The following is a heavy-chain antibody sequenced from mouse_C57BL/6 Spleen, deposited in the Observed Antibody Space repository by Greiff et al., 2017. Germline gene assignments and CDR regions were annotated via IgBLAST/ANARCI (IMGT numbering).Heavy chain of an antibody. J-gene: IGHJ2*01. Sequence: EVKLMESGGGLVQPGGSLKLSCAASGFTFSDYGMAWVRQAPRKGPEWVAFISNLAYSIYYADTVTGRVTISRENAKNTLYLEMSSLRSEDTAMYYCARQTAQATLDYWGQGTTLTVSS. D-gene: IGHD3-2*02. CDR2: ISNLAYSI. V-gene: IGHV5-15*01. CDR3: ARQTAQATLDY. CDR1: GFTFSDYG.